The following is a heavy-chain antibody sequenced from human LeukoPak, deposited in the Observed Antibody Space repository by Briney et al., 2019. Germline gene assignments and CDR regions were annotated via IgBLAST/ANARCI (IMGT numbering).Heavy chain of an antibody. CDR2: IKSKTDGGTT. Sequence: KPGGSLRLSCAASGFTFSNAWMGWVRQAPGKGLEWVGRIKSKTDGGTTDYAAPVKGRFTISRDDSKNTLYLQMNSLKTEDTAVYYCTSRSPWDCSGGSCYYFDYWGQGTLVTVSS. CDR3: TSRSPWDCSGGSCYYFDY. V-gene: IGHV3-15*01. D-gene: IGHD2-15*01. CDR1: GFTFSNAW. J-gene: IGHJ4*02.